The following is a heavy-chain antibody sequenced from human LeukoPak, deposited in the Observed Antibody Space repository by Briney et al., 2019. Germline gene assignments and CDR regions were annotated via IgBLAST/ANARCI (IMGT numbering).Heavy chain of an antibody. CDR3: ARVGNSGSYSLDY. D-gene: IGHD1-26*01. Sequence: GGSLRLSCAASGFSFDDYAMHWVRQAPGKGLERVSGINWKSDNIGYADSVKGRFTISRDNAKNSLYLQMNSLRAEDTAVYYCARVGNSGSYSLDYWGQGTLVTVSS. V-gene: IGHV3-9*01. CDR1: GFSFDDYA. J-gene: IGHJ4*02. CDR2: INWKSDNI.